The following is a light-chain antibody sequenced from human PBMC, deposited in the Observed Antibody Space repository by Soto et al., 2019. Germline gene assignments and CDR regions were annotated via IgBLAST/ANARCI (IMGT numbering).Light chain of an antibody. J-gene: IGKJ1*01. V-gene: IGKV3-20*01. CDR3: QQYAISWT. Sequence: EIVLTQSPGTLSLSPGERATLSCRASQSVGSNYLAWYQQKPGQAPRLLIYGASSRATGIPDRFSGSGSGTDFTLTISSLEPEDFAVYYCQQYAISWTFGQGTKVEIK. CDR2: GAS. CDR1: QSVGSNY.